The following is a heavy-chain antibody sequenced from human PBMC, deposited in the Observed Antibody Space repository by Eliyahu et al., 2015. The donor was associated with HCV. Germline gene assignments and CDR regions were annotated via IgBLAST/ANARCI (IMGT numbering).Heavy chain of an antibody. CDR3: ARGDSSSAGGYYFGMDV. CDR2: ISGSGGST. D-gene: IGHD3-22*01. J-gene: IGHJ6*02. Sequence: EVKLLESGGGLAQPGGSLRLSCAAXGFTFSNYAMTWVRQAPGKGLEWVSTISGSGGSTYYADSVKVRFTISRDNFKNTLYLQMDSLRADDTAIYYCARGDSSSAGGYYFGMDVWGQGTTVTVSS. CDR1: GFTFSNYA. V-gene: IGHV3-23*01.